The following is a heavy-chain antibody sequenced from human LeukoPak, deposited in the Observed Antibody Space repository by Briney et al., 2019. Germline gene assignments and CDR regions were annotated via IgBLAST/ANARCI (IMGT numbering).Heavy chain of an antibody. CDR3: ARALRYFDWLSTSPEYNWFDP. V-gene: IGHV3-48*01. J-gene: IGHJ5*02. Sequence: GGSLRLSCAASGYTFSSYSMNWVRQAPGKGLEWVSYISSSSSTIYYADSVKGRFTISRDNAKNSLYLQMNSLRAEDTAVYYCARALRYFDWLSTSPEYNWFDPWGQGTLVTVSS. D-gene: IGHD3-9*01. CDR2: ISSSSSTI. CDR1: GYTFSSYS.